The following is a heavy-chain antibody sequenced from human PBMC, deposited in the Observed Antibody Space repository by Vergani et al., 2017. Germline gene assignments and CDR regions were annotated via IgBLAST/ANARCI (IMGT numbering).Heavy chain of an antibody. CDR2: ISSSSSYI. Sequence: EVQLVESGGGLIQPGGSLRLSCAASGFTFSSYSMNWVRQAPGKGLEWVSSISSSSSYIYYADSVKGRFTISRDNAKNSLYMQMNSLRAEDTAVYYCARSDYVWGSYRQPNFDYWGQGTLVTVSS. D-gene: IGHD3-16*02. J-gene: IGHJ4*02. V-gene: IGHV3-21*01. CDR3: ARSDYVWGSYRQPNFDY. CDR1: GFTFSSYS.